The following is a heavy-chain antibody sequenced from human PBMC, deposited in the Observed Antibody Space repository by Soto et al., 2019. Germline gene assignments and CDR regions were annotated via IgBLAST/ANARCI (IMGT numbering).Heavy chain of an antibody. CDR2: IYPGDSDT. Sequence: GESLKISCKGSGYSFIDYWIGWVRQVPGKGLEWMGVIYPGDSDTRYSPSFQGHVTISADKSISTAYLQWSTLKASDTAKYYCSRLGFGSDTSAPSDIDLCACGVDAWGQGTTVTVSS. J-gene: IGHJ6*02. D-gene: IGHD3-16*01. CDR3: SRLGFGSDTSAPSDIDLCACGVDA. V-gene: IGHV5-51*01. CDR1: GYSFIDYW.